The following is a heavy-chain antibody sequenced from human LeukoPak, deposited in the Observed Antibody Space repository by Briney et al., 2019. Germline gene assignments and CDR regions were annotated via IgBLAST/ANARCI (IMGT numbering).Heavy chain of an antibody. CDR3: ARSRYGSGSYSYPDY. V-gene: IGHV4-31*03. Sequence: SQTLSLTCTVSGGSISSGGYYWSWIRQHPGKGLEWIGYIYYSGSTYYNPSLKSRVTISVDASKNQFSLKLSSVTAADTAVYYCARSRYGSGSYSYPDYWGQGTLVTVSS. CDR1: GGSISSGGYY. CDR2: IYYSGST. J-gene: IGHJ4*02. D-gene: IGHD3-10*01.